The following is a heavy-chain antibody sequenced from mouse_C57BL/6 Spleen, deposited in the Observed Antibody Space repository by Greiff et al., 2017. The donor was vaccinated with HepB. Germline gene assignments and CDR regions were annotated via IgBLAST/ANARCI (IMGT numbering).Heavy chain of an antibody. J-gene: IGHJ1*03. D-gene: IGHD2-13*01. CDR3: ARFGGDYRWYFDV. CDR1: GYTFTSYW. V-gene: IGHV1-52*01. Sequence: VQLQQPGAELVRPGSSVKLSCKASGYTFTSYWMHWVKQRPIQGLEWIGNIDPSDSETHYNQKFKDKATLTVDKSSSTAYMQLSSLTSEDSAAYDCARFGGDYRWYFDVWGTGTTVTVSA. CDR2: IDPSDSET.